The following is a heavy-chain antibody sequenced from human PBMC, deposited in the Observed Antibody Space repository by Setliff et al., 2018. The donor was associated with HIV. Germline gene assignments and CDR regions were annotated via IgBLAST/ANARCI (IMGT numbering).Heavy chain of an antibody. V-gene: IGHV4-34*01. CDR2: VNHSGST. D-gene: IGHD1-1*01. CDR3: ARLGTGNADHY. J-gene: IGHJ4*02. Sequence: PSETLSLTCAVYGGSFSGYYWSWIRQPPGKGLEWIGEVNHSGSTNYNPSLKSRVTISVDTSNNQFFLKLTSVTAADTAVYYCARLGTGNADHYWGQGTRVTVSS. CDR1: GGSFSGYY.